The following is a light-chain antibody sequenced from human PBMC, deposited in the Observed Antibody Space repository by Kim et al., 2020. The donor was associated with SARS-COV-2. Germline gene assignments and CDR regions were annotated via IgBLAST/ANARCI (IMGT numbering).Light chain of an antibody. V-gene: IGLV3-25*03. CDR2: KDS. J-gene: IGLJ2*01. CDR3: QSVDSSGTVV. Sequence: SYELTQPPSVSVSPGQTARLTCSGDALPKQYAYWYQQKPGQAPVLVIYKDSERPSGIPERFSGSSSGTTVTLTISGVQAEDEADYYCQSVDSSGTVVFGGGTKLTVL. CDR1: ALPKQY.